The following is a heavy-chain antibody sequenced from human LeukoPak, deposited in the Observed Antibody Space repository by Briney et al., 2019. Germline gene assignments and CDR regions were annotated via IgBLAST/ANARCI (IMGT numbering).Heavy chain of an antibody. Sequence: GRSLRLSCAASGFTFSSYAMHWVRQAPGKGLEWVAVISYDGSNKYYADSVKGRFTISKDNSKNTLYLQMNSLRAEDTAVYYCARGQSTLEYWGQGTLVTVSS. CDR2: ISYDGSNK. V-gene: IGHV3-30*14. CDR1: GFTFSSYA. J-gene: IGHJ4*02. CDR3: ARGQSTLEY.